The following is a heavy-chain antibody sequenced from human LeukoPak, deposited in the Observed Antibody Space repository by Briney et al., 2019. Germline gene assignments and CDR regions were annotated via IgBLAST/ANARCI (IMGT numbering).Heavy chain of an antibody. Sequence: PSESLSLTCTVSGYSISSGYYWGWIRQPPGKGLEWIGSIYHSESADYNPSLKSRVTISVDTTRNQFSLKLSSVTAADTAVYYCAREDSGWDIVATGGWFDPWGQGTLVTVSS. CDR2: IYHSESA. D-gene: IGHD5-12*01. CDR1: GYSISSGYY. V-gene: IGHV4-38-2*02. J-gene: IGHJ5*02. CDR3: AREDSGWDIVATGGWFDP.